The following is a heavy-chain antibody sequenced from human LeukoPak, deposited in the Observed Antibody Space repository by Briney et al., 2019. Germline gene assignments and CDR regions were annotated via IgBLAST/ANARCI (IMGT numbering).Heavy chain of an antibody. D-gene: IGHD6-13*01. CDR1: GFTFNSYA. CDR3: AKDRANIYGIAAAGFDP. Sequence: GGSLRLSCAASGFTFNSYAMNWVRQAPGKGLEWISSITSDSSNIFYANSVRGRFTISRDNSKNTLYLQMNSLRAEDTAVYYCAKDRANIYGIAAAGFDPWGQGTLVTVSS. CDR2: ITSDSSNI. J-gene: IGHJ5*02. V-gene: IGHV3-21*01.